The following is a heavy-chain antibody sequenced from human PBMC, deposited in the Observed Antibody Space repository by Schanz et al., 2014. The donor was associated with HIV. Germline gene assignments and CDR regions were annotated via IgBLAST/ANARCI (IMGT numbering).Heavy chain of an antibody. V-gene: IGHV1-46*01. J-gene: IGHJ4*02. CDR2: INPIDGMT. D-gene: IGHD6-19*01. CDR1: GYTFTRHF. Sequence: QVQLVQSGAEVKKPGASVKLSCKASGYTFTRHFIHWLRQAPGQGPEWMGIINPIDGMTSYAQKLQGRVTLTRETSTSTVYMDLRSLRSEDTAVYYCARALYTSGWYGVDYWGQGTLVTVSS. CDR3: ARALYTSGWYGVDY.